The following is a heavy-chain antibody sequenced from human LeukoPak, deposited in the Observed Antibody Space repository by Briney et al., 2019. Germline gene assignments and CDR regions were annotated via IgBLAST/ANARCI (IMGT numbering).Heavy chain of an antibody. D-gene: IGHD5-24*01. J-gene: IGHJ6*02. CDR2: INSSSSTI. Sequence: GGSLRLSCAASGFTFSSYSMNWVRQAPGKGLEWVSYINSSSSTIYYADSVKGRFTISRDNAKNSLYLQMNSLRDEDTAVYYCAREGRWLVLGAYYYGMDVWGQGTTVTVS. CDR3: AREGRWLVLGAYYYGMDV. V-gene: IGHV3-48*02. CDR1: GFTFSSYS.